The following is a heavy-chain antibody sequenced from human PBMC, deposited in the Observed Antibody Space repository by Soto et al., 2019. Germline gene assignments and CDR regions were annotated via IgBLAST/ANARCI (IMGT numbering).Heavy chain of an antibody. V-gene: IGHV4-34*01. CDR2: IYHSGST. Sequence: SETLSLTCAVYGGSFSGYYWGWIRQPPGKGLEWIGYIYHSGSTKYNPSLKSRVTISLDTSKNKSSLKLSSVTAADTAVYYCARDLYFWSRFWGQGTLVTVSS. D-gene: IGHD3-3*01. J-gene: IGHJ4*02. CDR1: GGSFSGYY. CDR3: ARDLYFWSRF.